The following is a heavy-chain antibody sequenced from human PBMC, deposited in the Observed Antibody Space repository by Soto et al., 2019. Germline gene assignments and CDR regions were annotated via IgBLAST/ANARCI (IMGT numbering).Heavy chain of an antibody. Sequence: ASVKVSCKASGYTFTNYGINWVRQAPGQGLELMGWISAYDGKTTYAEKFQGRVTLTTDTSTSTAYMELRSPRSDDTAIYYCARDPHEFWTSYWFDPWGQGTPVTVSS. CDR1: GYTFTNYG. CDR2: ISAYDGKT. CDR3: ARDPHEFWTSYWFDP. V-gene: IGHV1-18*01. D-gene: IGHD3-3*01. J-gene: IGHJ5*02.